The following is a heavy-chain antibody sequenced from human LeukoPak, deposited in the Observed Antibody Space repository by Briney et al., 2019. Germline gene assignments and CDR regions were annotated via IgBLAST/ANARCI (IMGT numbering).Heavy chain of an antibody. J-gene: IGHJ4*02. CDR3: AREPPDCSSTSCYNQGYERYFDY. CDR1: GFTFSHYE. CDR2: ISYDGSNK. V-gene: IGHV3-30-3*01. Sequence: PGGSLRLSCTTSGFTFSHYEMHWVRQAAGKGLAWVGVISYDGSNKYYADSVKGRFTISRDNSKNTLYLQMNSLRAEDTAVYYCAREPPDCSSTSCYNQGYERYFDYWGEGTLVTVSS. D-gene: IGHD2-2*02.